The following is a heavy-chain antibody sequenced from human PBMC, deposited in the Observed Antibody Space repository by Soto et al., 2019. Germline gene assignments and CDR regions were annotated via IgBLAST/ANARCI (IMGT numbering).Heavy chain of an antibody. CDR2: ISSSSSYI. J-gene: IGHJ4*02. CDR3: ARDLEGVFDY. V-gene: IGHV3-21*01. Sequence: EVQLVESGGGLVKPGGSLRLSCAASGFTFSSYSMNWVRQAPGKGLEWVSSISSSSSYIYYADSVKGRFTISRDKAHNSLYLQMNSLRAEDTAVYYCARDLEGVFDYWGQGTLVTVSS. CDR1: GFTFSSYS. D-gene: IGHD3-16*01.